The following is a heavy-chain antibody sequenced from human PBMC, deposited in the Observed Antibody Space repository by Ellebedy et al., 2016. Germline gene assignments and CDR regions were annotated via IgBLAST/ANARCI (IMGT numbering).Heavy chain of an antibody. D-gene: IGHD2-2*01. J-gene: IGHJ6*02. Sequence: GGSLRLSXAASGFTFSSYSMNWVRQAPGKGLERVSYISSSSSTIYYADSVKGRFTISRDNSKNTLYLQMNSLRAEDTAVYYCARVLALPAAIYGMDVWGQGTTVTVSS. CDR3: ARVLALPAAIYGMDV. CDR1: GFTFSSYS. CDR2: ISSSSSTI. V-gene: IGHV3-48*01.